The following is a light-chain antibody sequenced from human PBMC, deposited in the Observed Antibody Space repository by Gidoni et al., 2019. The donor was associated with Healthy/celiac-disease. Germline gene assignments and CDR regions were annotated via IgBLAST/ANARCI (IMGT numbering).Light chain of an antibody. V-gene: IGKV3-20*01. J-gene: IGKJ1*01. CDR2: GAS. Sequence: EIVLTQSPGTLSLSPGKRATLSCRASQSVSSSYLAWYQQKPGQAPRLLIYGASSRATCIPDRCSGSGSGTDFTLTISRLEPEDFAVYYCQQYGSSPTWTFGQGTKVEIK. CDR3: QQYGSSPTWT. CDR1: QSVSSSY.